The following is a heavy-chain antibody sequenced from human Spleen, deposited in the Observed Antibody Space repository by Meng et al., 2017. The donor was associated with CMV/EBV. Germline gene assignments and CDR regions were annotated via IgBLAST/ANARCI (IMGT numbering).Heavy chain of an antibody. CDR3: AKDGGYCSSTSCSQGVYFDY. J-gene: IGHJ4*02. D-gene: IGHD2-2*01. CDR1: GFTLRSYA. CDR2: ISGSGGRT. Sequence: GGSLRLSCAASGFTLRSYAMSWVRQAPGKGLEWVSAISGSGGRTYYADSVKGRFTISRDNSKNTLYLQMNSLRAEDTAVYYCAKDGGYCSSTSCSQGVYFDYWGQGTLVTVSS. V-gene: IGHV3-23*01.